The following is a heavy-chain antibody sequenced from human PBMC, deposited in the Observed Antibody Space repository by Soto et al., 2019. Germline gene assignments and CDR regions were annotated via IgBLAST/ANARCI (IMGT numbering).Heavy chain of an antibody. CDR1: GFTFSSYG. V-gene: IGHV3-33*01. CDR3: ARGYVSRFLEWSTLPPINWFDP. J-gene: IGHJ5*02. Sequence: QVQLVESGGGVVQPGRSLRLSCAASGFTFSSYGMHWVRQAPGKGLEWVAVIWYDGSNKYYADSVKGRFTISRDNSKNTLYLQMNSLRAEDTAVYYCARGYVSRFLEWSTLPPINWFDPWGQGTLVTVSS. CDR2: IWYDGSNK. D-gene: IGHD3-3*01.